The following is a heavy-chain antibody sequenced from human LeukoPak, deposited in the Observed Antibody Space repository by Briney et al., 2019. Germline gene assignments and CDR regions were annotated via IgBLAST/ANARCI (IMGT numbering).Heavy chain of an antibody. CDR3: ARVMLTRYYFDY. CDR1: GYTFTGYY. Sequence: WASVKVSCKASGYTFTGYYMHWVRQAPGQGLEWMGRINPNSGGTNYAQKLQGRVTMTTDTSTSTAYMELRSLRSDDTAVYYCARVMLTRYYFDYWGQGTLVTVSS. D-gene: IGHD4/OR15-4a*01. V-gene: IGHV1-2*06. CDR2: INPNSGGT. J-gene: IGHJ4*02.